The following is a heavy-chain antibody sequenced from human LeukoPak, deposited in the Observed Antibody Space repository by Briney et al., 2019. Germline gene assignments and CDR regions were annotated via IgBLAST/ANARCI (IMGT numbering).Heavy chain of an antibody. Sequence: SETLSLTCTVSGGSISSGAYYWSWIRQHPGKGLKWIGYIYYSGSTYYNPSLKSRVTISVDTSKNQFSLKLSSVTAADTAVYYCARRLSSPGGYHLWGQGTMVTVSS. CDR3: ARRLSSPGGYHL. D-gene: IGHD6-25*01. J-gene: IGHJ3*01. V-gene: IGHV4-31*03. CDR1: GGSISSGAYY. CDR2: IYYSGST.